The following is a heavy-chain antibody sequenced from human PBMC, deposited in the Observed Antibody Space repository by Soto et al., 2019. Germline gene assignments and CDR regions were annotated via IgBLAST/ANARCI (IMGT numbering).Heavy chain of an antibody. CDR1: GYSFTSYW. CDR2: IYPGDSDT. Sequence: GESLKISCKGSGYSFTSYWIGWVRQMPGKGLEWMGIIYPGDSDTRYSPSFQGQVTISADKSISTAYLQWSSLKASDTAMYYCARQSITAYSRDYYYMDVWGKGTTVTVSS. J-gene: IGHJ6*03. V-gene: IGHV5-51*01. D-gene: IGHD1-20*01. CDR3: ARQSITAYSRDYYYMDV.